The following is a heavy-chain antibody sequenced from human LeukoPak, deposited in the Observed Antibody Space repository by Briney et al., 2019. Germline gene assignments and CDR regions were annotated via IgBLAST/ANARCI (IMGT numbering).Heavy chain of an antibody. CDR3: ARDQNWFDP. CDR2: IYHSGST. V-gene: IGHV4-30-2*01. J-gene: IGHJ5*02. CDR1: GGSISSGGYY. Sequence: PSQTLSLTCTVSGGSISSGGYYRSWIRQPPGKGLEWIGYIYHSGSTYYNPSLKSRVTISVDRSKNQFSLKLSSVTAADTAVYYCARDQNWFDPWGQGTLVTVSS.